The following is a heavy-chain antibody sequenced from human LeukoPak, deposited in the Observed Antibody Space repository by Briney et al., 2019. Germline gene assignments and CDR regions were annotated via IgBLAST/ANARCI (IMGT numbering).Heavy chain of an antibody. Sequence: PGGSLRLSCAGSGFTLSNSWMGWVRQAPGKGLEWVANINPSGSDKYYVDSAEGRFTVSKDNAKNSVYLQMNSLRVEDTGTYYCGRWGVNACFDSWGQGTLVSV. CDR2: INPSGSDK. CDR1: GFTLSNSW. V-gene: IGHV3-7*01. D-gene: IGHD3-10*01. J-gene: IGHJ5*01. CDR3: GRWGVNACFDS.